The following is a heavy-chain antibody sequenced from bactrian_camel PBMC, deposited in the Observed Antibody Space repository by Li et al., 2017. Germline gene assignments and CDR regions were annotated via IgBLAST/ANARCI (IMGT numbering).Heavy chain of an antibody. J-gene: IGHJ4*01. CDR1: GWTYAMYC. D-gene: IGHD1*01. CDR2: IDRNGVT. CDR3: AADEFWIGYIARPPLECPAQY. V-gene: IGHV3S53*01. Sequence: HVQLVESGGGSVQAGGSLKLSCASSGWTYAMYCTGWFRQAPGKEREGIAVIDRNGVTTYADSVNGRFTISRDNDKGTLYLQMNNLKPEDSAIYYCAADEFWIGYIARPPLECPAQYWGRGTQVTVS.